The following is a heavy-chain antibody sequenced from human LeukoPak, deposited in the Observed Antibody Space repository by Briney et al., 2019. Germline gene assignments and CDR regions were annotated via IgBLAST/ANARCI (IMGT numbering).Heavy chain of an antibody. CDR3: ARARFGTNDILTGREFDP. CDR1: GGSISSGGYY. J-gene: IGHJ5*02. Sequence: SQTLSLTCTVSGGSISSGGYYWSWIRQHPGKGLEWIGYIYYSGSTYYNPSLKSRVTISVNTSKNQFSLKLSSVTAADTAVYYCARARFGTNDILTGREFDPWGQGTLVTVSS. D-gene: IGHD3-9*01. CDR2: IYYSGST. V-gene: IGHV4-31*03.